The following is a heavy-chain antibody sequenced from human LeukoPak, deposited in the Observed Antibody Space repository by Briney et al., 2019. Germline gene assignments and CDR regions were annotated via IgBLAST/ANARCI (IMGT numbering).Heavy chain of an antibody. D-gene: IGHD4-17*01. Sequence: TLSLTCTVPGESIDRGTHYWSWVQQAAGKGLESLGLVYLTGNPIIHPSRWGRLSISIDTSRNQFSLRLSSVTAADTAIYYCAREQYGDYSNSWGQRSLVIVSS. V-gene: IGHV4-61*02. CDR1: GESIDRGTHY. CDR2: VYLTGNP. CDR3: AREQYGDYSNS. J-gene: IGHJ4*02.